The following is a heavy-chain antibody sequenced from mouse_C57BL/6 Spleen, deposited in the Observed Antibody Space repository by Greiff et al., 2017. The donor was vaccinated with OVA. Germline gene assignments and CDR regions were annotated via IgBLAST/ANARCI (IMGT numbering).Heavy chain of an antibody. V-gene: IGHV1-80*01. J-gene: IGHJ2*01. CDR2: IYPGDGDT. Sequence: QVHVKQSGAELVKPGASVKISCKASGYAFPSYWMTWVKQRPGQGLEWIGQIYPGDGDTNYNGKFKGKATLTADKSSSTAYMQLSSLTSEDSAVDFCAGSGTLGPNYYFDYWGQGTTLTVSS. D-gene: IGHD3-3*01. CDR1: GYAFPSYW. CDR3: AGSGTLGPNYYFDY.